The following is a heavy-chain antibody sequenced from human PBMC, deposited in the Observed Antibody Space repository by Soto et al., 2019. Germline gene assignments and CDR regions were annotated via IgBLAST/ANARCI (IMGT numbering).Heavy chain of an antibody. D-gene: IGHD5-12*01. CDR1: GGSFSSYA. J-gene: IGHJ4*02. Sequence: GXSVKVSCKASGGSFSSYAIRWVRQAPGQGLEWMGGIIPIFGTANYAQKFQGRVTITADESTSTAYMELSSLRSEDTAVYYCARLVASGRGFDYWGQGTLVTVSS. V-gene: IGHV1-69*13. CDR3: ARLVASGRGFDY. CDR2: IIPIFGTA.